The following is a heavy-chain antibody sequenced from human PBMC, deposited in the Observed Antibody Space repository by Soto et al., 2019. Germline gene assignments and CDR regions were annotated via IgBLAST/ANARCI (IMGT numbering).Heavy chain of an antibody. J-gene: IGHJ5*02. CDR2: IIPIFGTA. D-gene: IGHD3-22*01. V-gene: IGHV1-69*12. CDR1: GGTFSSYA. Sequence: QVQLVQSGAEVKKPGSSVKVSCKASGGTFSSYALSWVRQATGQGLEWMGGIIPIFGTANAAQQFQGRVTIAADESSSTAYMVLSSLRSADTAVYYCARALTYYYDSSGKAWFDLWGQGTLGTVSS. CDR3: ARALTYYYDSSGKAWFDL.